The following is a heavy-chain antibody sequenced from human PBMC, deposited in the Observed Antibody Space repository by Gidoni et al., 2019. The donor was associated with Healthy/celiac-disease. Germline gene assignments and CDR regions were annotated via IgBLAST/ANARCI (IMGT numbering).Heavy chain of an antibody. CDR3: AIGPPAGY. Sequence: QVQLVESGGGVVQPGRSLRLSCAASGFTFSSYAMHWVRQAPGKGLEWIIIMSNDGNNKYYADSVKGRFTISRDNSKNTLYLQMNSLRPEDTAVYYCAIGPPAGYWGQGTLVTVSS. CDR2: MSNDGNNK. CDR1: GFTFSSYA. D-gene: IGHD6-25*01. V-gene: IGHV3-30-3*01. J-gene: IGHJ4*02.